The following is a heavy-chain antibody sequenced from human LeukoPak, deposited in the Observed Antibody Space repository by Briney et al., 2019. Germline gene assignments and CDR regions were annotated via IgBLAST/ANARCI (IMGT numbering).Heavy chain of an antibody. D-gene: IGHD2-2*01. V-gene: IGHV3-23*01. CDR3: AKDHRACSSTSCYLPVDY. Sequence: GGSLRLSCAASGFTFSSDAMSWVRQAPGKGLEWVSAISGSGGSTYYADSVKGRFTISRDNSKNTLYLQMNSLRAEDTAVYYCAKDHRACSSTSCYLPVDYWGQGTLVTVSS. CDR2: ISGSGGST. J-gene: IGHJ4*02. CDR1: GFTFSSDA.